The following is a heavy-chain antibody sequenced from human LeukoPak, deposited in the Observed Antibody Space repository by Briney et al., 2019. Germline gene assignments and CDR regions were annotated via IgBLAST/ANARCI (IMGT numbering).Heavy chain of an antibody. CDR3: ARDVVPAASYGMDV. D-gene: IGHD2-2*01. CDR1: GYTFTGYY. J-gene: IGHJ6*02. CDR2: INPNSGGT. V-gene: IGHV1-2*02. Sequence: ASVKVTCKASGYTFTGYYMHWVRQAPGQGLEWMGWINPNSGGTNYAQKFQGRVTMTRDTSISTAYMELSRLRSDDTAVYYCARDVVPAASYGMDVWGQGTTVTVSS.